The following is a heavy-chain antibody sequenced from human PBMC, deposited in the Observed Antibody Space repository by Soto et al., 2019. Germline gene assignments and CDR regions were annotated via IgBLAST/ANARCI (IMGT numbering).Heavy chain of an antibody. CDR3: TSRTARGPLSYYYYGMDV. Sequence: SLRLSCVACASVFREYAMSWVRQAPGKGLEWVGFIRSKASGGTTEYAASVKVRFTISRDDSKSIASLQVNSLKTEDTAVYYCTSRTARGPLSYYYYGMDVCGQRTTVPVSS. V-gene: IGHV3-49*04. D-gene: IGHD3-10*01. CDR2: IRSKASGGTT. J-gene: IGHJ6*02. CDR1: ASVFREYA.